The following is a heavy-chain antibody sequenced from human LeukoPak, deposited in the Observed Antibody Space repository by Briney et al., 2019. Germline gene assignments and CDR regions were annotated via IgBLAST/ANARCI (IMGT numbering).Heavy chain of an antibody. D-gene: IGHD3-9*01. CDR2: ISWNSGSI. CDR1: GFTFDDYA. CDR3: AKDGNDILTGYYPC. J-gene: IGHJ4*02. V-gene: IGHV3-9*01. Sequence: GGSLRLSCAASGFTFDDYAMHWVRQAPGKGLEWVSGISWNSGSIGYAASVKGRFTISRDNAKNSLYLQMNSLRAEDTALYYCAKDGNDILTGYYPCWGQGTLVTVSS.